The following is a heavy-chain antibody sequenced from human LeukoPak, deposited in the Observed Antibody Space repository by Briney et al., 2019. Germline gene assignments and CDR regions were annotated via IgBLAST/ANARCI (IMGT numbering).Heavy chain of an antibody. CDR1: GFTFSSYA. Sequence: GGSLRLSCAASGFTFSSYAMSWVRQAPGKGLEWVSAISGSGGSTYYADSVKGRFTISRGNSKNTLYLQMNSLRAEDTAVYYCAKSGSYYGSGSPYGYWGQGTLVTVSS. V-gene: IGHV3-23*01. J-gene: IGHJ4*02. D-gene: IGHD3-10*01. CDR2: ISGSGGST. CDR3: AKSGSYYGSGSPYGY.